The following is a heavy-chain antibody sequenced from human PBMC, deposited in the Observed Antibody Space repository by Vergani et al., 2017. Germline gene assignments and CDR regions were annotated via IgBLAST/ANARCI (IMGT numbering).Heavy chain of an antibody. V-gene: IGHV1-2*02. Sequence: QVQLVQSGAEVKKPGASVKVSCKASGYTFTGYYMHWVRQAPGQGLEWMGWINPNSGGTNYAQKFQGRVTMTRDTSISTAYMELSRLRSDDTAVYYCARVNPGITIFGVVNYYYYMDVWGKGP. CDR3: ARVNPGITIFGVVNYYYYMDV. J-gene: IGHJ6*03. D-gene: IGHD3-3*01. CDR1: GYTFTGYY. CDR2: INPNSGGT.